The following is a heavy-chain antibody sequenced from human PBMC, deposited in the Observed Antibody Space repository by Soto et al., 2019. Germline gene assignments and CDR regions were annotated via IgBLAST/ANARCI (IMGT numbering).Heavy chain of an antibody. D-gene: IGHD3-3*01. Sequence: GGSLRLSCAASGFTLTTYAMSWVRQAPGKGLEWVSSISGSGGTAYNVDSVKGRFTISRDNSKNTMYLQMNSLRAEDTALYYCAKARHYDFWTAGGRDFYGWGQGT. V-gene: IGHV3-23*01. CDR3: AKARHYDFWTAGGRDFYG. J-gene: IGHJ4*02. CDR2: ISGSGGTA. CDR1: GFTLTTYA.